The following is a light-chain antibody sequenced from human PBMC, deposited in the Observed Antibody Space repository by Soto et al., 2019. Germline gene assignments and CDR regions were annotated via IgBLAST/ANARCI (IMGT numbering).Light chain of an antibody. J-gene: IGKJ2*01. Sequence: IQMTQSPSTLSSSVGDRATITCQASQTITTYLAWYQHRPGQAPNLLIYDASSLGSGVPSRFIGSGSGTEFTLTISGLQPDDSATYYCQQYGSLDTFGQGTKLEI. V-gene: IGKV1-5*01. CDR1: QTITTY. CDR3: QQYGSLDT. CDR2: DAS.